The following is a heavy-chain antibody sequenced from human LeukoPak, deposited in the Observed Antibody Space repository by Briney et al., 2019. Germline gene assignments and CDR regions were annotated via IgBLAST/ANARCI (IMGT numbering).Heavy chain of an antibody. J-gene: IGHJ3*02. V-gene: IGHV1-69*05. D-gene: IGHD2-15*01. Sequence: SVKVSCKASGGTFSSYAISWVRQAPGQGLEWMGGIIPIFGTANYAQKFQGRVTITTDESTSTAYMELSSLRSGDTAVYYCARDVRYCSGGSCYPDAFDIWGQGTMVTVSS. CDR1: GGTFSSYA. CDR2: IIPIFGTA. CDR3: ARDVRYCSGGSCYPDAFDI.